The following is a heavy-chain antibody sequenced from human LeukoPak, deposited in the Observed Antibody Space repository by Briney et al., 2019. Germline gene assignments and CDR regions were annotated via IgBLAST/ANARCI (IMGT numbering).Heavy chain of an antibody. CDR2: INHSGST. CDR1: GGSFSGYY. CDR3: AASIWFGIYPDY. V-gene: IGHV4-34*01. J-gene: IGHJ4*02. D-gene: IGHD3-10*01. Sequence: SETLSLTCAVSGGSFSGYYWSWIRQPPGKGLEWIGEINHSGSTNYNPSLRSRVTISVDTSNNHLSLKLTSVTAADTAVYYCAASIWFGIYPDYWGQGTLVTVSS.